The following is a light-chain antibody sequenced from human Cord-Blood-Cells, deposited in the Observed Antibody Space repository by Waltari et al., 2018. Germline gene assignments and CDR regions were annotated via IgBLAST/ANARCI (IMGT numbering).Light chain of an antibody. J-gene: IGLJ2*01. CDR1: SSNIRAGYA. CDR3: HSYDSSLSGVV. Sequence: QSVLTPPPSVSGAPGQRVTISCPGRSSNIRAGYAVHWYQQIPGTAPKLLIYGKSNRPSGVPDRFSGSKSGTSASLAITGLQAEDEADYYCHSYDSSLSGVVFGGGTKLTVL. V-gene: IGLV1-40*01. CDR2: GKS.